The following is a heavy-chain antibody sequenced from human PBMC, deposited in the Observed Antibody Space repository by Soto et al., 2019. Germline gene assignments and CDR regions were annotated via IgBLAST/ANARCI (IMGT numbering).Heavy chain of an antibody. CDR2: IIPILGIA. J-gene: IGHJ6*02. V-gene: IGHV1-69*02. CDR3: ARNPSVGAAYYYYGMDV. CDR1: GGTFSSYT. Sequence: ASVKVSCKASGGTFSSYTISWVRQAPGQGLEWMGRIIPILGIANYAQKFQGRVTITADKSTSTAYMELSSLRSEDTAVYYCARNPSVGAAYYYYGMDVWGQGTTVTVSS. D-gene: IGHD6-25*01.